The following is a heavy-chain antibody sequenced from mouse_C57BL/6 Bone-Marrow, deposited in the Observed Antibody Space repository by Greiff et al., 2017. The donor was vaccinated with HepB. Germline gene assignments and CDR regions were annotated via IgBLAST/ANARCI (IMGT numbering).Heavy chain of an antibody. J-gene: IGHJ3*01. CDR1: GYSITSGYY. CDR2: ISYDGSN. CDR3: ARDEKVAY. V-gene: IGHV3-6*01. Sequence: EVQLQESGPGLVKPSQSLSLTCSVTGYSITSGYYWNWIRQFPGNKLEWMGYISYDGSNNYNPSLKNRISITRDTSKNQFFLKLNSVTTEDTATYYCARDEKVAYWGQGTLVTVSA.